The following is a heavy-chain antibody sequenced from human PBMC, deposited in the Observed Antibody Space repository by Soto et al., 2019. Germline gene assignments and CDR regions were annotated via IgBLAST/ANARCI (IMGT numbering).Heavy chain of an antibody. CDR3: ARASMGSAMEV. CDR1: GFPFSEYI. J-gene: IGHJ6*02. D-gene: IGHD1-26*01. CDR2: MPIDGGIE. V-gene: IGHV3-30-3*01. Sequence: QVQLVESGGGVVQPGKSLRLSCVASGFPFSEYIMHWVRQAPGKGLEWVAVMPIDGGIEHYADSVKGRFTISRDNSKNTLSVQMNRLTGEDTATYYWARASMGSAMEVWGQGTTGTVSS.